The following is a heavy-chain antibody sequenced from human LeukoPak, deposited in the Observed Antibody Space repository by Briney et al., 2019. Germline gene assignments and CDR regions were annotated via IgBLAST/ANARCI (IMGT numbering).Heavy chain of an antibody. CDR3: AREGDCTNGVCYYYYGMDV. V-gene: IGHV3-30*04. Sequence: GGSLRLSCAASGFTFSSYARHWVRQAPGKGLEWVAVISYDGSNKYYADSVKGRFTISRDNSKNTLYLQMNSLRAEDTAVYYCAREGDCTNGVCYYYYGMDVWGQGTTVTVSS. CDR1: GFTFSSYA. CDR2: ISYDGSNK. J-gene: IGHJ6*02. D-gene: IGHD2-8*01.